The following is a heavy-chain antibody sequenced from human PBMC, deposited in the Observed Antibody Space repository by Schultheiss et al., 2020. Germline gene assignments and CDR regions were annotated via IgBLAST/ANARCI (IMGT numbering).Heavy chain of an antibody. CDR2: IYWDDDK. D-gene: IGHD1-26*01. V-gene: IGHV2-5*02. Sequence: SGPTLVKPTQTLTLTCTFSGFSLSTSGVGVGWIRQPPGKALEWLALIYWDDDKRYSPSLKSRLTITKDTSKNQVVLTMTNMDPVDTATYYCASSGELLGYWYFDLWGRGTLVTVYS. J-gene: IGHJ2*01. CDR1: GFSLSTSGVG. CDR3: ASSGELLGYWYFDL.